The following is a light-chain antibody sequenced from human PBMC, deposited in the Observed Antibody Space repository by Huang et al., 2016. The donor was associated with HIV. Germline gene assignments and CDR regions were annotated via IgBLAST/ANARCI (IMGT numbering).Light chain of an antibody. CDR2: DAS. CDR1: QNINNH. CDR3: QQRSNWLT. J-gene: IGKJ4*01. Sequence: IVLTQSPATLSWYVGKSVTLSCRASQNINNHLAWYQQRPGQSPRLIIYDASYRVTGVPARFSGSVSGTDFTLTISSLEPEDFAVYFCQQRSNWLTFGGGTRLEVK. V-gene: IGKV3-11*01.